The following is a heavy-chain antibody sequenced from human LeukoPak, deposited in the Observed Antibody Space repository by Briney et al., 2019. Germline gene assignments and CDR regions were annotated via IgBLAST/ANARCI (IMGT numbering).Heavy chain of an antibody. Sequence: PGGSLRLSCAASGFTVSSNHMNWVRQAPGQGLEWVSYISGSGSTIYYADSVKGRFTSARDNAETSQYLQMHSLRAEDTAVYDCARGAMVYAKPVPFDYWGQGTLVTVSS. D-gene: IGHD2-8*01. J-gene: IGHJ4*02. CDR3: ARGAMVYAKPVPFDY. CDR1: GFTVSSNH. CDR2: ISGSGSTI. V-gene: IGHV3-48*03.